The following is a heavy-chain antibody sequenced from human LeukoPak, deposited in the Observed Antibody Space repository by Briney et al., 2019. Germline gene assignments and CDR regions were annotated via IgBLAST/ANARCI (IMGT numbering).Heavy chain of an antibody. J-gene: IGHJ4*02. CDR2: IIPIFGSA. D-gene: IGHD5-24*01. CDR1: GGTFSSYA. CDR3: ARGVEMATMWGGFDY. Sequence: AASVKVSCKASGGTFSSYAISWVRQAPGQGLEWMGGIIPIFGSANYAQKFQGRVTITTDESTSTAYMELSSLRSEDTAVYYCARGVEMATMWGGFDYWGQETLVTVSS. V-gene: IGHV1-69*05.